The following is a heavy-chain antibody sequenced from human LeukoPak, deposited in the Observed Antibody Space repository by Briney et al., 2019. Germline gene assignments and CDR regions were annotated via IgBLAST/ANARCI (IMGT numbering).Heavy chain of an antibody. V-gene: IGHV1-2*02. J-gene: IGHJ4*02. CDR3: ARAPAPIKYNIDY. CDR2: ISPNSGAT. Sequence: ASLKVSCKASGYTFTGYYMHWVRQAPGQGFEWIGWISPNSGATSYAQNFQGRVTMTRDTSISTAYMELSSLRSDDTAVYYRARAPAPIKYNIDYWGQGILVTVSS. CDR1: GYTFTGYY. D-gene: IGHD1-14*01.